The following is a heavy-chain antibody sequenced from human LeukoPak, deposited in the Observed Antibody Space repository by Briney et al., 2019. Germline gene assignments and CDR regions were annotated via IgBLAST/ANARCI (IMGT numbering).Heavy chain of an antibody. D-gene: IGHD3-10*01. J-gene: IGHJ4*02. V-gene: IGHV3-53*01. CDR2: IYSGGST. Sequence: GGSLRLSCAASGFTVSSNYMSWVRQAPGKGLEWVSVIYSGGSTYYADAVKGRFTISRDNSKNTLYLQMKSLRAEYAAVYYCARGGGWFGELFFDYWGQGTLVTVSS. CDR1: GFTVSSNY. CDR3: ARGGGWFGELFFDY.